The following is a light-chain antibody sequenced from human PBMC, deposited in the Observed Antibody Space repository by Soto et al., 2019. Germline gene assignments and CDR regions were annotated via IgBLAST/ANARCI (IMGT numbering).Light chain of an antibody. CDR2: DAS. J-gene: IGKJ1*01. Sequence: DVQMTQSPSTLSASVGDRVTITCRASQSVSSWLAWYQQIPGQAPKLLIYDASTLESGVPSRFSGSGSGTEFPLTISRLQPDVFATYYYQYYNRHLRTFGQGTKVEVK. CDR3: QYYNRHLRT. CDR1: QSVSSW. V-gene: IGKV1-5*01.